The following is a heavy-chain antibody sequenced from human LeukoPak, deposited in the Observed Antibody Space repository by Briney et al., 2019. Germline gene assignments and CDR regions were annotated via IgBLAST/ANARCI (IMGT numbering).Heavy chain of an antibody. V-gene: IGHV4-4*02. CDR1: GGSISSSNW. CDR2: VHHSGGT. D-gene: IGHD3-10*01. J-gene: IGHJ4*02. CDR3: ARGEEYGSGTVHFDN. Sequence: PSGTLSLTCAVSGGSISSSNWWSWVRQPPGKGLEWIGEVHHSGGTNYNPSLKSRVTISADRSNNRFSLSLNSVTAADTAVFYCARGEEYGSGTVHFDNWGQGILVTVSS.